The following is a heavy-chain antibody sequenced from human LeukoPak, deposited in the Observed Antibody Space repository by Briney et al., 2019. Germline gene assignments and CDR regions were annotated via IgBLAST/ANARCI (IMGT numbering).Heavy chain of an antibody. CDR2: IYGDGSFT. CDR1: GFTFSNFW. D-gene: IGHD6-6*01. CDR3: AAPGSSGNY. J-gene: IGHJ4*02. Sequence: GGSLRLSCAASGFTFSNFWMHWVRQAPGKGLVWVALIYGDGSFTRYADSVKGRFTISRDNAKNTVYLQMNSLRVEDTAVYYCAAPGSSGNYWGQGTLVTDSS. V-gene: IGHV3-74*01.